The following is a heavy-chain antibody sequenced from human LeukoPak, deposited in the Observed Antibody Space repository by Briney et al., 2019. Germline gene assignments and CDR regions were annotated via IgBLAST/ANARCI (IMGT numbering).Heavy chain of an antibody. CDR3: ARRRITMVRGVLDY. Sequence: SETLSLTCAVYGGSFSGYYWSWIRHPPGKGLEWIGEINHSGSTNYNPSLKSRVTISVDTSKNQFSLKLSSVTAADTAVYYCARRRITMVRGVLDYWGQGTLVTVSS. J-gene: IGHJ4*02. D-gene: IGHD3-10*01. V-gene: IGHV4-34*01. CDR2: INHSGST. CDR1: GGSFSGYY.